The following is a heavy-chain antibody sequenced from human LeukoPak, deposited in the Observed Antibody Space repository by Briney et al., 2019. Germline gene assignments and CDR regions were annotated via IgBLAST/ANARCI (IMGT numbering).Heavy chain of an antibody. J-gene: IGHJ4*02. CDR2: ISGSGGST. Sequence: PGGSLRLSCGASGFTFSSYAMSWVRQAPGKGLEWVSAISGSGGSTYDADSVKGRFTISRDNSKNTLYLQMNSLRAEDTAVYYCVINSGWYGAIDYWGQGTLVTVSS. CDR3: VINSGWYGAIDY. D-gene: IGHD6-19*01. CDR1: GFTFSSYA. V-gene: IGHV3-23*01.